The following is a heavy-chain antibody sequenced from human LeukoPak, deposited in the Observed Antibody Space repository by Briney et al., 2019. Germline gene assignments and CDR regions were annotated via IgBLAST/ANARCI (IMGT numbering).Heavy chain of an antibody. D-gene: IGHD6-6*01. Sequence: PGGSLRLSCVASGFTFGKYWMSWVRQAPGKGLEWVANIKLDRSEKNYVDSVKGRFTISRDNTKNSLYLQMNSPRAEDTAVYYCARSSYSSSSSVWGQGTMVTVSS. J-gene: IGHJ3*01. V-gene: IGHV3-7*03. CDR2: IKLDRSEK. CDR1: GFTFGKYW. CDR3: ARSSYSSSSSV.